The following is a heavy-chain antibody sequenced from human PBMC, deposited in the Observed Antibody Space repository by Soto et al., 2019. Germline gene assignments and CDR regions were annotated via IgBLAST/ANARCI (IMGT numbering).Heavy chain of an antibody. D-gene: IGHD3-22*01. V-gene: IGHV4-34*01. CDR2: INHSGST. Sequence: SETLSLTCAVYGGSFSGYYWSWIRQPPGKGLEWIGEINHSGSTNYNPSLKGRVTISVDTSKNQFSLKLSSVTAADTAVYYCARADVDYYDSSGYRFDYWGQGTLVTVSS. J-gene: IGHJ4*02. CDR1: GGSFSGYY. CDR3: ARADVDYYDSSGYRFDY.